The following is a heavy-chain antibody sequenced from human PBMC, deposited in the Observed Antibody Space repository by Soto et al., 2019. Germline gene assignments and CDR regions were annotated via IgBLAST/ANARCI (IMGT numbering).Heavy chain of an antibody. CDR1: SGSISSSSYT. D-gene: IGHD2-2*01. Sequence: QLQLQESGPGLVKPLETLSLTCTVSSGSISSSSYTWGWIRQPPGKGLEWIGSIYYSGSTYYNPSLKSRVTVSVDTSKNQFSLKLSSVTAADTAVYYCARLHGYCISTSCSGYYAMDVWGQGTTVTVSS. CDR3: ARLHGYCISTSCSGYYAMDV. J-gene: IGHJ6*02. V-gene: IGHV4-39*01. CDR2: IYYSGST.